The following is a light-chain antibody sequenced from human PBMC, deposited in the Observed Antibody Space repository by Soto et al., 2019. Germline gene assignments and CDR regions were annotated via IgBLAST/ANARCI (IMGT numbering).Light chain of an antibody. J-gene: IGKJ1*01. CDR1: QSLLLQSNGFNY. CDR3: MQGLQRRT. CDR2: LGS. V-gene: IGKV2-28*01. Sequence: IVMTQSPLSLPVTPGEPASISCRASQSLLLQSNGFNYVDWYLQKPGQPPQLLLYLGSRRASGVPDRFSGSGSGTDFTLKISKVEAEDVGIYYCMQGLQRRTFGLVTKVDIK.